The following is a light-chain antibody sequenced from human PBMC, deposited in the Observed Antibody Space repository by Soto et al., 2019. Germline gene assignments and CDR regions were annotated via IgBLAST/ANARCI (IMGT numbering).Light chain of an antibody. V-gene: IGKV3-20*01. CDR3: HQYGSSPRT. CDR2: GAS. Sequence: EIVLTQSPGTLSLSPGERATLSCRASQSVSSSYLAWYQQKPGQAPRLLIYGASSRATGIPDRFSGSGSGRDFTLTISRLEPEEFAVYYCHQYGSSPRTFGGGTKVEIK. CDR1: QSVSSSY. J-gene: IGKJ4*01.